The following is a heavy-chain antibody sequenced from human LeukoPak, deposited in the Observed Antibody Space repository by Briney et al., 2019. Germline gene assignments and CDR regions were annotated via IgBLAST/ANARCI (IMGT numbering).Heavy chain of an antibody. CDR3: ARDIVVVPAAMTYYYYYYGMDV. CDR1: GYTFTGYY. D-gene: IGHD2-2*01. V-gene: IGHV1-2*02. CDR2: INPNSGGT. J-gene: IGHJ6*02. Sequence: ASVKVSCKASGYTFTGYYMHWVRQAPGQGLEWMGWINPNSGGTNYAQKFQVRVTMTRDTSISTAYMELSRLRSDDTAVYYCARDIVVVPAAMTYYYYYYGMDVWGQGTTVTVSS.